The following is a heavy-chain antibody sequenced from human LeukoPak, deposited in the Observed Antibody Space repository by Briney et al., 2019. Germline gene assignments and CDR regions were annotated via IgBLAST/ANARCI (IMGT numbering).Heavy chain of an antibody. J-gene: IGHJ4*02. Sequence: GGSLRLSCAASGFSFSRYDLSWVRQAPGKGLEWVANIKPDGSDQYYVDSVKGRFTISRDNAKSSLYLQMNSLRVGDTALYFCAKDIGRWLQLGDFWGQGTLVTVSS. CDR1: GFSFSRYD. CDR3: AKDIGRWLQLGDF. D-gene: IGHD5-24*01. V-gene: IGHV3-7*03. CDR2: IKPDGSDQ.